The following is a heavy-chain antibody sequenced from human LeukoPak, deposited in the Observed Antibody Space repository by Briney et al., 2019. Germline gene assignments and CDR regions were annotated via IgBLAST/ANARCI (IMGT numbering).Heavy chain of an antibody. CDR1: GGSISSSNW. D-gene: IGHD5-24*01. CDR3: ATDLVEMATMGGWDY. V-gene: IGHV4-4*02. CDR2: IYHTGST. J-gene: IGHJ4*02. Sequence: SETLSLTCAVSGGSISSSNWWSWVRQPPGKGLEWIGEIYHTGSTNYNPSLKSRVTISLDTSKNQFSVKLSSVTAADTAVYYCATDLVEMATMGGWDYWGQGTLVTVSS.